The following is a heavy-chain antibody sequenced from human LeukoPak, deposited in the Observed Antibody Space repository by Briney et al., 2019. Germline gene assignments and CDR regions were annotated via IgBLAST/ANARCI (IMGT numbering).Heavy chain of an antibody. Sequence: GGSLRLSCAASGFTFSSYGMHWVRQAPGKGLEWVAVIWYDGSNKYYADSVKGRFTISRDNSKNTLYLQTNSLRAEDTAVYYCAKDRGWQEFDYWGQGTLVTVSS. V-gene: IGHV3-33*06. J-gene: IGHJ4*02. D-gene: IGHD2-15*01. CDR1: GFTFSSYG. CDR2: IWYDGSNK. CDR3: AKDRGWQEFDY.